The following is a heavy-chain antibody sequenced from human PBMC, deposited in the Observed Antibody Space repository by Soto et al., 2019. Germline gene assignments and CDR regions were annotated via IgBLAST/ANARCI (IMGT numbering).Heavy chain of an antibody. Sequence: EVQLVESGGGLVQPGGSLRLSCAASGFTLRGYWMHWVRQAPGKGLVWVSRINSDGSSTSYADSVKGRFTISRDNAKNTLYLQMNSLRAEDTAVYYCAKDGRLGQFDYWGQGTLVTVSS. CDR1: GFTLRGYW. CDR2: INSDGSST. V-gene: IGHV3-74*01. CDR3: AKDGRLGQFDY. J-gene: IGHJ4*02.